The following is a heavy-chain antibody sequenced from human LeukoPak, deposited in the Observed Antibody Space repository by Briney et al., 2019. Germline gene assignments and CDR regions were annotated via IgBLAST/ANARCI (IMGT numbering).Heavy chain of an antibody. J-gene: IGHJ6*03. D-gene: IGHD3-10*01. CDR2: IYPGDSDT. V-gene: IGHV5-51*01. Sequence: GESLKISCKGSGYSFTSCWIGWVRQMPGKGLEWMGIIYPGDSDTRYSPSFQGQVTISADKSISTAYLQWSSLKASDTAMYYCARALWLGELSSYYLDVWGKGTTVTVSS. CDR3: ARALWLGELSSYYLDV. CDR1: GYSFTSCW.